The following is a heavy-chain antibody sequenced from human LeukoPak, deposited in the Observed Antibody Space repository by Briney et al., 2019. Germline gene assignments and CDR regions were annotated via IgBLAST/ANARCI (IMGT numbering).Heavy chain of an antibody. CDR2: ISSSGSTI. Sequence: GGSLRLSCAASGFTFSSYEMNWVRQAPGKGLEWVSYISSSGSTIYYADSVKGRFTISRDNAKNSLYLQMNSLRAEDTAVYYCARDTRWVMTTVTSLDYWGQGTLVTVSS. V-gene: IGHV3-48*03. D-gene: IGHD4-17*01. CDR3: ARDTRWVMTTVTSLDY. J-gene: IGHJ4*02. CDR1: GFTFSSYE.